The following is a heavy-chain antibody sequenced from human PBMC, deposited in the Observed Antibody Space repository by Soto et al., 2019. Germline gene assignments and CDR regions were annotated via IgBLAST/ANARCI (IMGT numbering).Heavy chain of an antibody. Sequence: ASVKVSCKASGYTFTSHGISWVRQAPGQGLEWMGWISAYNGNTNYAQKLQGRVTMTTDTSTSTACMELRSLRSDDTAVYYCARGDSSSWYYNWFDPWGQGTLVTVSS. CDR2: ISAYNGNT. V-gene: IGHV1-18*04. CDR1: GYTFTSHG. J-gene: IGHJ5*02. D-gene: IGHD6-13*01. CDR3: ARGDSSSWYYNWFDP.